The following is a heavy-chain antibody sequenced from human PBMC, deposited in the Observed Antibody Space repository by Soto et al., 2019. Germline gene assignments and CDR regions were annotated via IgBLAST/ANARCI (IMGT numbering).Heavy chain of an antibody. CDR2: INHSGST. Sequence: SVTLSLTCAVYGGSFSGYYWSWIRQPPGKGLEWIGEINHSGSTNYNPSLKSRVTISVDTSKNQFSLKLSSVTAADTAVYYCARVLRGYYYGSGSYYNGANYYYYGMDVWGQGTTVTVSS. V-gene: IGHV4-34*01. CDR1: GGSFSGYY. J-gene: IGHJ6*02. CDR3: ARVLRGYYYGSGSYYNGANYYYYGMDV. D-gene: IGHD3-10*01.